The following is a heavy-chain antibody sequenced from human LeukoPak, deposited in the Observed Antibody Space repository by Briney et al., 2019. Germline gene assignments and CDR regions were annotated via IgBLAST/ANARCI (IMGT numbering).Heavy chain of an antibody. V-gene: IGHV3-9*01. J-gene: IGHJ4*02. CDR1: GFTFDDYA. Sequence: SGRSLRLSCAASGFTFDDYAMPWVRQAPGKGLEWVSGISWNSGSIGYADSVKGRFTISRDNAKNSLYLQMNSLRAEDTALYYCAKDSRYYYDSSGYCDYWGQGTLVTVSS. CDR3: AKDSRYYYDSSGYCDY. CDR2: ISWNSGSI. D-gene: IGHD3-22*01.